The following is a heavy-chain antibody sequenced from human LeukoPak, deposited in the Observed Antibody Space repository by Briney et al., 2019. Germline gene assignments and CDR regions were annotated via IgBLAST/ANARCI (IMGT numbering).Heavy chain of an antibody. CDR1: GYSISSGYY. CDR2: IYHSGST. J-gene: IGHJ4*02. Sequence: SETLSLTCTVSGYSISSGYYWGWIRQPPGKGLEWIGSIYHSGSTYYNPSLKSRVTISVDTSKNQFSLKLSSVTAADTAVYYCARTYYDITDYWGQGTLVTVSS. D-gene: IGHD3-9*01. V-gene: IGHV4-38-2*02. CDR3: ARTYYDITDY.